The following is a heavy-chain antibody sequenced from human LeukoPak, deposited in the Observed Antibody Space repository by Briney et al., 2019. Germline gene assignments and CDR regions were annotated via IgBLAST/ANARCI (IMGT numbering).Heavy chain of an antibody. D-gene: IGHD1-26*01. Sequence: SETLSLTCTVSSGSISSGDYYWSWIRQPPGKGLEWIGYIYYSGSTYYNPSLKSRVTISVDTSKNQFSLKLSSVTAADTAVYYCATEVGATSGYDAFDIWGQGTMVTVSS. V-gene: IGHV4-30-4*08. J-gene: IGHJ3*02. CDR1: SGSISSGDYY. CDR3: ATEVGATSGYDAFDI. CDR2: IYYSGST.